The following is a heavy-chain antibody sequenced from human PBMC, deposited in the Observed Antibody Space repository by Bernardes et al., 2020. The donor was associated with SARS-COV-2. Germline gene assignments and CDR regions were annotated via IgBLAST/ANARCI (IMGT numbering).Heavy chain of an antibody. J-gene: IGHJ6*03. CDR3: AREVGGVFFYMDV. D-gene: IGHD3-16*01. CDR1: DGSISSYY. V-gene: IGHV4-59*01. Sequence: SETLSLTCTVSDGSISSYYWGWIRQPPGKGLEWIGNIYYSGSTNYNPSLRSRVTISVDTSKHQFSLSLTSVTAADTAIYYCAREVGGVFFYMDVWGKGTTVTVSS. CDR2: IYYSGST.